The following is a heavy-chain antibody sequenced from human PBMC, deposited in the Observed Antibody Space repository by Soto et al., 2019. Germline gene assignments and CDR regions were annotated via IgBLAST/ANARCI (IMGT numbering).Heavy chain of an antibody. Sequence: QVQLQQWGAGLLKPSETLSLTCAVYGGSFSGYYWSWIRQPPGKGLEWIGEINHSGSTNYNPSLKSRVTISVDTSKNQFSLKLSSVTAADTAVYYCARGGRGVIYLWIYYYMDVWGKGTTVTVSS. CDR2: INHSGST. V-gene: IGHV4-34*01. CDR1: GGSFSGYY. CDR3: ARGGRGVIYLWIYYYMDV. D-gene: IGHD3-10*01. J-gene: IGHJ6*03.